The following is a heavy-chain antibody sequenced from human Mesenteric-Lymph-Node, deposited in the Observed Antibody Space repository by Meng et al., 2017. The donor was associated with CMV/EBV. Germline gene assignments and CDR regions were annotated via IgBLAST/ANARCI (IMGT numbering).Heavy chain of an antibody. CDR1: GGTFSSYA. CDR3: ARDGDYGDSGAFDI. J-gene: IGHJ3*02. D-gene: IGHD4-17*01. Sequence: SVKVSCKASGGTFSSYAISWVRQAPGQGLEWMGGIIPILGIANYAQKFQGRVTITTDESRTTAYMELSSLRSEDTAAYYCARDGDYGDSGAFDIWGQGTMVTVSS. V-gene: IGHV1-69*10. CDR2: IIPILGIA.